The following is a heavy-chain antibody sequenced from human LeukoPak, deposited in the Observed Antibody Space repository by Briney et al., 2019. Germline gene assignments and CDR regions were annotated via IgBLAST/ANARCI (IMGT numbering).Heavy chain of an antibody. CDR1: GGSFSGYY. CDR3: ARGLSDSGYEDFDY. D-gene: IGHD5-12*01. CDR2: MNQSGST. Sequence: PSETLSLTCAVYGGSFSGYYWSWIRQPPGKGLEWIGEMNQSGSTNYNRSLKSRVTISVDTSKNQFSLKLRSVTPADTAVYYCARGLSDSGYEDFDYWGQGTLVTVSS. V-gene: IGHV4-34*01. J-gene: IGHJ4*02.